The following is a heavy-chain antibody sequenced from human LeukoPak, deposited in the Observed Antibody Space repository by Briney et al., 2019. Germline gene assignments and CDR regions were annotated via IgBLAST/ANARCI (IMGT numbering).Heavy chain of an antibody. V-gene: IGHV3-11*05. Sequence: PGGSLRLSCAASGFTVSSNYMSWIRQAPGQGLEWVSYISTSSSYTNYADSVKGRFTISRDNAKNSLYLQTNSLRAEDTAVYYCARDRYYASGSYNWFDPWGQGTLVTVSS. D-gene: IGHD3-10*01. CDR1: GFTVSSNY. J-gene: IGHJ5*02. CDR3: ARDRYYASGSYNWFDP. CDR2: ISTSSSYT.